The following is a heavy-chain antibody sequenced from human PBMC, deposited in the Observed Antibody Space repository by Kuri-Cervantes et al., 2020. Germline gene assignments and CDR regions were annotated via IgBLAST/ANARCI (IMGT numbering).Heavy chain of an antibody. CDR1: GITLSSYG. D-gene: IGHD1-26*01. J-gene: IGHJ4*02. CDR2: IAFDGSTQ. CDR3: AVHSGSYYYFDY. Sequence: GESLKISCAGSGITLSSYGMHWVRQSPGKGLEWVAVIAFDGSTQYYADSVKGRSAISRDNSKNTLYLQMNSLCAEDTAVYYCAVHSGSYYYFDYWGQGTLVTVAS. V-gene: IGHV3-30*03.